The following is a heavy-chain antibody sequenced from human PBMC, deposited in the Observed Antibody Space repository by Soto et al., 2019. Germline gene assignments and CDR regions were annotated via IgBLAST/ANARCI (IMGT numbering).Heavy chain of an antibody. D-gene: IGHD3-3*01. CDR3: AKDGSYDFWSGYYLF. V-gene: IGHV3-23*01. J-gene: IGHJ4*02. CDR2: ISGSGGST. Sequence: EVQLLESGGGLVQPGGSLRLSCAASGFTFSSYAMSWVRQAPGKGLEWVSAISGSGGSTYYADSVKGRFTISRDNSKNTLYLQMNSVRAEDTAVYYCAKDGSYDFWSGYYLFWGQGTLVTFSS. CDR1: GFTFSSYA.